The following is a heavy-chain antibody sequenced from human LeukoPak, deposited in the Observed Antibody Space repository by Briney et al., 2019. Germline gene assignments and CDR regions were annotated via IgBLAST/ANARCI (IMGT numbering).Heavy chain of an antibody. J-gene: IGHJ4*02. Sequence: PGGSLRLSCAGSGFTFSAYWMSWVRQAPGKGLEWVANIKPDGSEKYYVDSVKGRFTISRDNAKNSLFLQMNSLRAEDTATYYCTRDFGSGVVVTAIVDWGQGTLVTVSS. D-gene: IGHD2-21*02. CDR3: TRDFGSGVVVTAIVD. CDR1: GFTFSAYW. V-gene: IGHV3-7*01. CDR2: IKPDGSEK.